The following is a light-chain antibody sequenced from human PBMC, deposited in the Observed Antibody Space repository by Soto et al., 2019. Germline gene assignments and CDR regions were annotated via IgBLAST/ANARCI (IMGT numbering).Light chain of an antibody. V-gene: IGLV3-9*01. CDR3: QVWDSSAAWV. CDR1: NIGSKN. Sequence: SYELTQTLSVSVALGQTARLTCGGNNIGSKNVHWNQHKPGQAPVLVIYRERNWPSGIPERFSASNTGNTATQTISRARDGDEADYYCQVWDSSAAWVCGEGNKLTVL. J-gene: IGLJ3*02. CDR2: RER.